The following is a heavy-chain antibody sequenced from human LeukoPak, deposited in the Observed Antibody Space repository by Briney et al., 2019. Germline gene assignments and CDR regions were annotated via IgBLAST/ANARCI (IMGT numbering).Heavy chain of an antibody. CDR3: AKYLAGGWYYIDC. CDR1: GFTFANYA. CDR2: ISGSGGST. Sequence: GGSLILSCAASGFTFANYAMSWVRQGPGKGLEWVSTISGSGGSTYYADSVKGRFTISRDNSKNTLYLEMNSLRAEDTAVYYCAKYLAGGWYYIDCWGQGTLVTVSS. D-gene: IGHD6-19*01. J-gene: IGHJ4*02. V-gene: IGHV3-23*01.